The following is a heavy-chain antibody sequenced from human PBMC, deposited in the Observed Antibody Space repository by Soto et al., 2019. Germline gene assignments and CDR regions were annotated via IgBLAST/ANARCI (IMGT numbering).Heavy chain of an antibody. D-gene: IGHD6-13*01. CDR3: ASDKASGTREYYYYGMDV. CDR1: GGSISSGGYY. V-gene: IGHV4-31*03. Sequence: SETLSLTCTVSGGSISSGGYYWSWIRQHPGKGLEWIGYIYYSGSTYYNPYLKSRVNISVDTSKNQFSLKLSSVTADDTAVYYCASDKASGTREYYYYGMDVWGQGTTVTVSS. J-gene: IGHJ6*02. CDR2: IYYSGST.